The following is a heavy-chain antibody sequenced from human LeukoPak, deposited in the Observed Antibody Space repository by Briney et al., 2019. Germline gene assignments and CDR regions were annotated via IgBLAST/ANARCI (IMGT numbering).Heavy chain of an antibody. CDR2: TMPLFGTA. CDR3: ARDVHGDYGSGWFDP. J-gene: IGHJ5*02. V-gene: IGHV1-69*05. CDR1: GGTFNNSA. D-gene: IGHD4-17*01. Sequence: SVKVSCKTSGGTFNNSAISWVRQAPGQGLEWLGGTMPLFGTAGYAQKFQGRVTITKDESTRIVYLELTSLTSDDTAVYYCARDVHGDYGSGWFDPWGQGTLVSVSS.